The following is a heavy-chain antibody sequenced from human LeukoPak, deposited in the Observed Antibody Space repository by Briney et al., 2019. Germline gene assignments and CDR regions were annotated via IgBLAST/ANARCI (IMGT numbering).Heavy chain of an antibody. CDR2: ISAYNGNT. D-gene: IGHD1-1*01. V-gene: IGHV1-18*01. CDR3: ARDLENRNDGWANWFDP. Sequence: ASVKVSCKASGYTFTSYGISWVRQAPGQGLEWMGWISAYNGNTNYAQKLQGRVTMTTDTSTSTAYMELRSLRSDDTAVYYCARDLENRNDGWANWFDPWGQGTLVTVSS. J-gene: IGHJ5*02. CDR1: GYTFTSYG.